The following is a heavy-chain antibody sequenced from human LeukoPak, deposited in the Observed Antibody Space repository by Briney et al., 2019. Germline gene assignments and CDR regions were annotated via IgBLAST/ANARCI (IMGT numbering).Heavy chain of an antibody. Sequence: GGSLRLSCAASGFTFSSYGMHWVRQAPGKGLEWVAVISYDGSNKYYADSVKGRFTISRDNSKNTLYLQMNSLRAEDTAVYYCARSGRYCSGGSCYQEASLDYWGQGTLVTVSS. D-gene: IGHD2-15*01. CDR2: ISYDGSNK. CDR1: GFTFSSYG. J-gene: IGHJ4*02. V-gene: IGHV3-30*03. CDR3: ARSGRYCSGGSCYQEASLDY.